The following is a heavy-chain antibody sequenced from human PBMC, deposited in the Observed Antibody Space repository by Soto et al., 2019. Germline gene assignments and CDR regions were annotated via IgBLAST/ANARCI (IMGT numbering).Heavy chain of an antibody. CDR2: IIPIFGTA. J-gene: IGHJ4*02. V-gene: IGHV1-69*13. CDR3: ARSLLKLNLIDY. D-gene: IGHD1-26*01. CDR1: GGTFSSYA. Sequence: GASVKVSCKASGGTFSSYAISWVRQAPGQGLEWMGGIIPIFGTANYAQKFQGRVTITADESTSTAYMELSSLRSEDTAVYYCARSLLKLNLIDYWGQGTLVTVSS.